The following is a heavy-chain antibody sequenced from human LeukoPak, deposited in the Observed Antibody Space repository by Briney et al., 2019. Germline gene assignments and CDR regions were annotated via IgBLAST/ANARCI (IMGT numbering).Heavy chain of an antibody. D-gene: IGHD5-24*01. V-gene: IGHV4-30-4*01. Sequence: SQTLSLTCTVSGGSISSLDYYWSWVRQPPGKGLEWIGYIYNNGRTDYNPSLKSRVTISLDTSKNQFSLKLSSVTAADTAVYYCARDVARDGYSWGAFDLWGQGTMVTVSS. J-gene: IGHJ3*01. CDR3: ARDVARDGYSWGAFDL. CDR1: GGSISSLDYY. CDR2: IYNNGRT.